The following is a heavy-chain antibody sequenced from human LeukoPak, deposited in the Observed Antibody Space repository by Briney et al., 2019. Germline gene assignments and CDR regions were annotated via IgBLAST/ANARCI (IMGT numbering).Heavy chain of an antibody. CDR2: ISSSSSYI. V-gene: IGHV3-21*04. CDR3: AKGRGKLRYFDWLVFDY. Sequence: GGSLRLSCAASGFTFSSYGMSWVRQAPGKGLEWVSSISSSSSYIYYADSVKGRFTISRDNAKNSLYLQMNSLRAEDTALYYCAKGRGKLRYFDWLVFDYWGQGTLVTVSS. CDR1: GFTFSSYG. D-gene: IGHD3-9*01. J-gene: IGHJ4*02.